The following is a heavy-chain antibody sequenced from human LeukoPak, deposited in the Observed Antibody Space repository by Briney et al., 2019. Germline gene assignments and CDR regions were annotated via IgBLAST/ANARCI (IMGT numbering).Heavy chain of an antibody. V-gene: IGHV3-23*01. CDR2: ISGSGHRT. Sequence: GGTLRLSCAASGFTFSSYGVSWVRQAPGEGLEWVSGISGSGHRTYYADSVKGRFTISRDNSKNTLYLQMNSLRAEDTAVYYCAKIRPPAYDIWGQGTMVTVSS. J-gene: IGHJ3*02. CDR3: AKIRPPAYDI. CDR1: GFTFSSYG. D-gene: IGHD3-3*02.